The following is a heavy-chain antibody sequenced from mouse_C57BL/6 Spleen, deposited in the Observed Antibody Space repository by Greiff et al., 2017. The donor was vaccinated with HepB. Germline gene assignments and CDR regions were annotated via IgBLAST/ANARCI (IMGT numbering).Heavy chain of an antibody. CDR2: INPSNGGT. J-gene: IGHJ2*01. Sequence: QVQLQQPGTELVKPGASVKLSCKASGYTFTSYWMHWVKQRPGQGLEWIGNINPSNGGTNYNEKFKVKATLTVDKSSSTAYMKLSSLTSEDSAVYYCARSGLISTVVAHFDYWGQGTTLTVSS. CDR1: GYTFTSYW. CDR3: ARSGLISTVVAHFDY. D-gene: IGHD1-1*01. V-gene: IGHV1-53*01.